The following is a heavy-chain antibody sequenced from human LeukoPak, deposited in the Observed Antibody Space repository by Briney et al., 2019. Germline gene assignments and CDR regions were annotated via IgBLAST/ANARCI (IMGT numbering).Heavy chain of an antibody. CDR3: ARWYYDFWSGYYLGWFDP. CDR1: GYTFTGYY. J-gene: IGHJ5*02. D-gene: IGHD3-3*01. CDR2: ISAYNGNT. V-gene: IGHV1-18*04. Sequence: ASVKVSCKASGYTFTGYYMHWVRQAPGQGLEWMGWISAYNGNTNYAQKLQGRVTMTTDTSTSTAYMELRSLRSDDTAVYYCARWYYDFWSGYYLGWFDPWGQGTLVTVSS.